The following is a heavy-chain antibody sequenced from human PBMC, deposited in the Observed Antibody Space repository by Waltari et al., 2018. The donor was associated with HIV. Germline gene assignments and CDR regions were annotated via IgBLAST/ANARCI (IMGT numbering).Heavy chain of an antibody. CDR3: AREGLAAAAGAFDM. J-gene: IGHJ3*02. D-gene: IGHD6-13*01. CDR2: ISPNTGGT. V-gene: IGHV1-2*02. Sequence: QVEVVQSGAEVKKPGASVKVSCKATGHTLKAYYMHWVRQAPGKGLEWMGGISPNTGGTNYAQKFQGRVTITRETSLNIASMDLRDLTSDDTAMYYCAREGLAAAAGAFDMWGQGTMVTVSS. CDR1: GHTLKAYY.